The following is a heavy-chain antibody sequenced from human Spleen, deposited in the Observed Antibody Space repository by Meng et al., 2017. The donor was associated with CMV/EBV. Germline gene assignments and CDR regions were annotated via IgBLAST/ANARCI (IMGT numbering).Heavy chain of an antibody. D-gene: IGHD3-10*01. Sequence: SETLSLTCTVSGGSISSSSYYWGWIRQPPGKGLEWIGSIYYSGSTYYNPSLKSRVTISVDTSKNQFSLKLSSVTAAGTAVYYCARQSRYITMVRGALDYWGQGTLVTVSS. CDR1: GGSISSSSYY. J-gene: IGHJ4*02. CDR2: IYYSGST. V-gene: IGHV4-39*07. CDR3: ARQSRYITMVRGALDY.